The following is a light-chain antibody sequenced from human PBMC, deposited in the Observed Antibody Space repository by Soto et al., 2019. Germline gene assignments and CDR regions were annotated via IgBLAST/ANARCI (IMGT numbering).Light chain of an antibody. J-gene: IGKJ1*01. Sequence: DIQMTQSPSILSASVGDRVTITCRASQSISSWLAWYQQKPGKPPKLLIYKASSLETGVPSRFSGSGSGTEFTLTISSLQPDDFATYYCQQYNSFPTFGQGTKVEIK. V-gene: IGKV1-5*03. CDR3: QQYNSFPT. CDR2: KAS. CDR1: QSISSW.